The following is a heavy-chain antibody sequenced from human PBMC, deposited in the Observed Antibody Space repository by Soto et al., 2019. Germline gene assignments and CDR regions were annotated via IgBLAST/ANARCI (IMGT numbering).Heavy chain of an antibody. CDR1: GYTFTSYG. CDR2: ISAYNGNT. V-gene: IGHV1-18*01. J-gene: IGHJ5*02. Sequence: ASVKVSCKASGYTFTSYGISWVRQAPGQGLEWMGWISAYNGNTNYALKLQGRVTMTTDTSTSTAYMELSSLRSEDTAVYYCVRRHVSATWMDWFDPWGQGPVVTVSS. D-gene: IGHD1-1*01. CDR3: VRRHVSATWMDWFDP.